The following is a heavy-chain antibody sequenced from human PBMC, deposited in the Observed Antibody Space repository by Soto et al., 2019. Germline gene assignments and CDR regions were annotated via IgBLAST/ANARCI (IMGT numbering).Heavy chain of an antibody. CDR2: IIPIFGTA. Sequence: SVKVSCKASGGTFSSYAFSWVRQAPGQGLEWMGGIIPIFGTANYAQKFQGRVTITADESTSTAYMELSSLRSEDTAVYYCARDRPRYYYDSSGYYPDAFDIWGQGTMVTVSS. D-gene: IGHD3-22*01. CDR3: ARDRPRYYYDSSGYYPDAFDI. V-gene: IGHV1-69*13. J-gene: IGHJ3*02. CDR1: GGTFSSYA.